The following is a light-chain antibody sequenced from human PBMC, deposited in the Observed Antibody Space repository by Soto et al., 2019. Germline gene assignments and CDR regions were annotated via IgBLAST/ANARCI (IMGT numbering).Light chain of an antibody. CDR1: RSSIGSNT. J-gene: IGLJ1*01. CDR3: AAWDASLGGFYV. V-gene: IGLV1-44*01. CDR2: SNN. Sequence: QSVLTQPPSASGTPGPRVTISCSGSRSSIGSNTVNWYQHLPGTAPKLLIYSNNHRPSGVPDRFSASKTGASASLAISGLQSEDEGDYYCAAWDASLGGFYVFGTGTKVTVL.